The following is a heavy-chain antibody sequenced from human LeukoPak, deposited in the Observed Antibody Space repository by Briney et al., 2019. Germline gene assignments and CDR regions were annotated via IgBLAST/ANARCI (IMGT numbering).Heavy chain of an antibody. CDR3: ARDRDYYYGSGSCGY. CDR2: ISAYNGNA. J-gene: IGHJ4*02. V-gene: IGHV1-18*01. D-gene: IGHD3-10*01. CDR1: GGTFSSYA. Sequence: ASVNVSCKASGGTFSSYAISWVRQAPGQGLEWVGWISAYNGNANYAQKLQGRVTMTTDTSTSTVYMELRSLRSDDTAVYYCARDRDYYYGSGSCGYWGQGTLVTVSS.